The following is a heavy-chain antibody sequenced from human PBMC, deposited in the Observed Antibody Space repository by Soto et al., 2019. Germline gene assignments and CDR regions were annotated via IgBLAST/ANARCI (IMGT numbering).Heavy chain of an antibody. J-gene: IGHJ4*02. CDR1: GVIVSSNY. CDR2: IYSGGST. Sequence: EVQLVESGGGLVQPGGSLRLSCAASGVIVSSNYMSWVRQAPGKGLEWVSVIYSGGSTYYADSVKGRFTISRDNSKNTLYLQMNSLRAEDTAVYYCARHGYNYGGGYFDYWGQGTLVTVSS. V-gene: IGHV3-66*04. CDR3: ARHGYNYGGGYFDY. D-gene: IGHD5-18*01.